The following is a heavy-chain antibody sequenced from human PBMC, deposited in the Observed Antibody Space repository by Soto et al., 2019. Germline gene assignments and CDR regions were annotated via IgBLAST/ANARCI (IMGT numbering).Heavy chain of an antibody. CDR3: AKDLSAILTGYYRGYYGMDV. CDR1: GFTFDDYA. J-gene: IGHJ6*02. CDR2: ISWNSGSI. Sequence: PGVSLRLSCAASGFTFDDYAMHWVRQAPGKCLEWVSGISWNSGSIGYADSVKGRFTISRDNAKNSLYLQMNSLRAEDTALYYCAKDLSAILTGYYRGYYGMDVWGQGTTVTVSS. V-gene: IGHV3-9*01. D-gene: IGHD3-9*01.